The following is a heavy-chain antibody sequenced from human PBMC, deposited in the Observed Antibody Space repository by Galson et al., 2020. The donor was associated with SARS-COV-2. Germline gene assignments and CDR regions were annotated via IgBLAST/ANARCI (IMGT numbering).Heavy chain of an antibody. CDR1: RFIFNIYA. D-gene: IGHD2-15*01. CDR2: LSARGETT. Sequence: GGSLRLSCAASRFIFNIYAMSWVRQSPGQGLEWVSGLSARGETTHYADSVKGRFTISRDNSKNTLYLHMNSLRDEDTAIYYCAKDQCSGGACYDAFDIWGQGTMGTVSS. V-gene: IGHV3-23*01. CDR3: AKDQCSGGACYDAFDI. J-gene: IGHJ3*02.